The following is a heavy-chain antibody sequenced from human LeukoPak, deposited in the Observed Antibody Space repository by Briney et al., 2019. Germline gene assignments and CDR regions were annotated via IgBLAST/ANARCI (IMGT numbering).Heavy chain of an antibody. Sequence: SETLSLTCTVSGGSISSYYWSWIRQPAGKGLEWIGRIYTSGSTNYNPFLKSRVTISVDTSKNQFSLKLSSVTAADTAVYYCAREEGSGWYPPTLRSSAIFDYWGQGTLVTVSS. CDR3: AREEGSGWYPPTLRSSAIFDY. CDR2: IYTSGST. D-gene: IGHD6-19*01. V-gene: IGHV4-4*07. J-gene: IGHJ4*02. CDR1: GGSISSYY.